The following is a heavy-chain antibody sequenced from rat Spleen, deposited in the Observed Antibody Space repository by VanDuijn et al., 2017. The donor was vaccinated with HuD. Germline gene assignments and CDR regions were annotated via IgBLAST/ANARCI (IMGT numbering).Heavy chain of an antibody. D-gene: IGHD1-11*01. Sequence: EVQLVESGGGLVQPGRSLKLSCAASGFTFSNYGMAWVRQAPTKGLEWVATISYDGSSTYYRDSVKGRFTISRDNAKSTLYLQMDSLRSEDTATYYCARDYGFPYWGQGVMVTVSS. CDR2: ISYDGSST. J-gene: IGHJ2*01. CDR3: ARDYGFPY. V-gene: IGHV5-29*01. CDR1: GFTFSNYG.